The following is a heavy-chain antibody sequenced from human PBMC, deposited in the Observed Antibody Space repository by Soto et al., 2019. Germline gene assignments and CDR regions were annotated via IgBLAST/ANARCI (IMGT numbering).Heavy chain of an antibody. Sequence: GGSLRLSCAASGFTFSSYGMHWVRQAPGKGLEWVAVIWYDGSNKYYADSVKGRFTISRDNSKNTLYLQMNSLRAEDTAVYYCARDQASLSSSSFKYNWFDPWGQGTLVTVSS. V-gene: IGHV3-33*01. J-gene: IGHJ5*02. CDR3: ARDQASLSSSSFKYNWFDP. CDR1: GFTFSSYG. D-gene: IGHD6-6*01. CDR2: IWYDGSNK.